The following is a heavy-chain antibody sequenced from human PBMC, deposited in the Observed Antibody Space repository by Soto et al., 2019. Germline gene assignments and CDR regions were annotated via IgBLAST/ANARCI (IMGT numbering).Heavy chain of an antibody. V-gene: IGHV3-23*01. Sequence: EMQLLESGGGLVQPGGSLRLSCAASGFTFSSYGMTWVRQAPGKGLEWVSFSSATGAGTYFADSVKGRFTISRDNSKNTWYLQMSSLRADDTAVYYCAKDRRAGGNYGFYSDFWGQGALVIVSS. CDR1: GFTFSSYG. CDR2: SSATGAGT. J-gene: IGHJ4*02. CDR3: AKDRRAGGNYGFYSDF. D-gene: IGHD1-7*01.